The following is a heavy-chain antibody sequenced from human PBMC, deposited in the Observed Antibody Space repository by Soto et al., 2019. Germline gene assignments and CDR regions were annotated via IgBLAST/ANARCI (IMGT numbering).Heavy chain of an antibody. D-gene: IGHD5-18*01. CDR2: IYPGDSDT. V-gene: IGHV5-51*01. CDR1: GGSFTGYW. Sequence: GESLTISGKGSGGSFTGYWIGWVRQMPGKGLEWMGIIYPGDSDTRYSPSFQGQVTISADKSISTAYLQWSSLKASDTAMYYCLFRGYSYGRDYWGQGTLVTVSS. CDR3: LFRGYSYGRDY. J-gene: IGHJ4*02.